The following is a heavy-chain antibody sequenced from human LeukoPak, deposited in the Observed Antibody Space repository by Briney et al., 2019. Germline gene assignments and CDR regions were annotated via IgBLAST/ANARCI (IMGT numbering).Heavy chain of an antibody. CDR3: ARDMGATYYYYYYMDV. CDR2: ITYDGSNK. J-gene: IGHJ6*03. Sequence: PGRSLRLSCAASGFTFSSYAMHWVGQAPGKGLEWVAVITYDGSNKYYADSVKGRFTISRDNSKNTLYLQMNSLRAEDTAVYYCARDMGATYYYYYYMDVWGKGTTVTVSS. V-gene: IGHV3-30-3*01. CDR1: GFTFSSYA. D-gene: IGHD1-26*01.